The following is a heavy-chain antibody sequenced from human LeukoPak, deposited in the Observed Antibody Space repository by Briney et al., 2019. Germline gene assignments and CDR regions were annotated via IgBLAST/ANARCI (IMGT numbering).Heavy chain of an antibody. V-gene: IGHV1-2*02. CDR2: INPNSGGT. D-gene: IGHD3-22*01. Sequence: ASVKVSCKASEYTFTGYYMHWVRQAPGQGLEWMGWINPNSGGTNYAQKFQGRVTMTRDTSISTAYMELSRLRSDDTAVYYCARSGYYYDSSGYYREFDYWGQGTLVTVSS. CDR1: EYTFTGYY. J-gene: IGHJ4*02. CDR3: ARSGYYYDSSGYYREFDY.